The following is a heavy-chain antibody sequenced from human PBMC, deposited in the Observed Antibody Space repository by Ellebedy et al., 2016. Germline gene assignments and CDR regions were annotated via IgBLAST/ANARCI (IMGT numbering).Heavy chain of an antibody. CDR2: IYYSGST. CDR1: GGSISSGGYY. V-gene: IGHV4-31*03. D-gene: IGHD2-2*01. J-gene: IGHJ5*02. Sequence: SETLSLTXTVSGGSISSGGYYWSWIRQHPGKGLEWIGYIYYSGSTYYNPSLKSRVTISVDTSKNQFSLKLSSVTAADTAVYYCARAVPAAKTRWFDPWGQGTLVTVSS. CDR3: ARAVPAAKTRWFDP.